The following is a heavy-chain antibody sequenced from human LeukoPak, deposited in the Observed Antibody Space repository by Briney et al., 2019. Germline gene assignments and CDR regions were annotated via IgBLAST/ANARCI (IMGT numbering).Heavy chain of an antibody. Sequence: SETLSLTCTVSGGSISSYYWSWIRQPPGKGLEWIGYIYYSGSTNYNPSLKSRVTISVDTSKNQFSLKLSSVTAADTAVYYCARVGFGYSYGYGMDVWGQGTTVTVSS. CDR1: GGSISSYY. D-gene: IGHD5-18*01. CDR2: IYYSGST. CDR3: ARVGFGYSYGYGMDV. J-gene: IGHJ6*02. V-gene: IGHV4-59*01.